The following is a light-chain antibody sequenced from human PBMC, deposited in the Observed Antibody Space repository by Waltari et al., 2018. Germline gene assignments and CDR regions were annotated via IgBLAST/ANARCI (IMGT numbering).Light chain of an antibody. Sequence: IVLTQSPGTLSLSPGDRATLSCRASQSVSRTLAWYQQKPGQAPRLLIHDASSRATGIPDRFSGSGSGTDFSLTISRLEPEDFAVYYCQKYGTLPATFGQGTKVEIK. CDR1: QSVSRT. CDR3: QKYGTLPAT. V-gene: IGKV3-20*01. J-gene: IGKJ1*01. CDR2: DAS.